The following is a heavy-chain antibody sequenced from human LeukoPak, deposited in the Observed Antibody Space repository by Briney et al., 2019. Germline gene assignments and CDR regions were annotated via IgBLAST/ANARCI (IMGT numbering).Heavy chain of an antibody. V-gene: IGHV3-30*18. CDR2: ISFDGSRS. J-gene: IGHJ4*01. CDR1: GFTFSNSG. Sequence: GESLRLSCAASGFTFSNSGIQWVRQAPGKCLEWVAIISFDGSRSFYADSVRGRFTVSRDNSKHTLFLQMDSLSADDTGVYYCAKEGTADGDYPYFFDYWGQGTLVTVSS. D-gene: IGHD4-17*01. CDR3: AKEGTADGDYPYFFDY.